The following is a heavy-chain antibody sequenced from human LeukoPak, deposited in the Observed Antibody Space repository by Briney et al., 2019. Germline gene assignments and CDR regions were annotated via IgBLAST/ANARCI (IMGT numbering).Heavy chain of an antibody. CDR2: INTDGSSP. V-gene: IGHV3-74*01. D-gene: IGHD4-17*01. Sequence: PGGSLRLSCAASGFTFSSYWMHWVRQAPGKGLVWVSRINTDGSSPGYAAPVKGRFTISRDDSKNTLYLQMNSLKTEDTAVYYCTTDGWDYGDYEGVYWGQGTLVTVSS. CDR1: GFTFSSYW. CDR3: TTDGWDYGDYEGVY. J-gene: IGHJ4*02.